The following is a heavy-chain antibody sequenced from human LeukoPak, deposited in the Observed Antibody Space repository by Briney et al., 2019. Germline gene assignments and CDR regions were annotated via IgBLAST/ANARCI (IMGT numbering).Heavy chain of an antibody. Sequence: PGGSLRLSCAASGFTFSSYSMNWVRQAPGKGLEWVSSISSSSSYIYYADSVKGRFTISRDNAKNSLYLQMNSLRAEDTAVYYCARDPNYWEYYFDYWGQGTLVTVSS. CDR3: ARDPNYWEYYFDY. CDR2: ISSSSSYI. V-gene: IGHV3-21*01. J-gene: IGHJ4*02. CDR1: GFTFSSYS. D-gene: IGHD5-24*01.